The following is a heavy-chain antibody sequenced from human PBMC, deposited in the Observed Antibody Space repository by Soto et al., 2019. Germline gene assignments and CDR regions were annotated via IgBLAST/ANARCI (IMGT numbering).Heavy chain of an antibody. D-gene: IGHD3-16*01. Sequence: PSETLSLTCTVSGGSITRGGYYWSWIRQHPGKGLEWIGYIYNSGTTYYNPSLKSRVTISVDTSKNQFSLKLSTVTAADTAVYYCARLTRTGELRVDYWGQGTLVTVSS. V-gene: IGHV4-31*03. CDR2: IYNSGTT. CDR1: GGSITRGGYY. J-gene: IGHJ4*02. CDR3: ARLTRTGELRVDY.